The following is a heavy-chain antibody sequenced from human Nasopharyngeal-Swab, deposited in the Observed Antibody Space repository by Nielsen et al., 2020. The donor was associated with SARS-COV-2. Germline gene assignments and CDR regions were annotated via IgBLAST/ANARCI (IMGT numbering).Heavy chain of an antibody. CDR2: IYWNDGN. D-gene: IGHD3-22*01. Sequence: SGPTLVKPTQTLTLTCTFSGFSLSSSGVGVGWIRQPPGKALEWLANIYWNDGNRYSPSLKSRVTISKDTPANEVVLTLTNMDPVDTATYCCAQTFYSDSRGNFDYWSQGTLVTVSS. CDR1: GFSLSSSGVG. J-gene: IGHJ4*02. CDR3: AQTFYSDSRGNFDY. V-gene: IGHV2-5*01.